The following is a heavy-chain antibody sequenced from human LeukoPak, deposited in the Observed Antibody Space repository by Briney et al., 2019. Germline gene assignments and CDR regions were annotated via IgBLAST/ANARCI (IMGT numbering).Heavy chain of an antibody. J-gene: IGHJ4*02. CDR2: IRSKIYGGTP. Sequence: PGGSLRLSCTASGFTFGDYAMTWVRQAPGKGLEWVGFIRSKIYGGTPEYAASVKGRFTISRDDSKGIAYLQMNSLRAEDTAVYYCAKDDYYDTSGYRDWGQGTLVTVSS. V-gene: IGHV3-49*04. CDR1: GFTFGDYA. CDR3: AKDDYYDTSGYRD. D-gene: IGHD3-22*01.